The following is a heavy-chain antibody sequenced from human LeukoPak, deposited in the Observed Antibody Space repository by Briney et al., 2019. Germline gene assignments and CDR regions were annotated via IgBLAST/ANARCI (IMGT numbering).Heavy chain of an antibody. D-gene: IGHD3-3*01. CDR2: INHNGNVN. CDR3: ARVLYYDFWSGYYGYYFDY. CDR1: GFTFSNYG. V-gene: IGHV3-7*03. Sequence: GGSLRLSCAASGFTFSNYGMHWVRQAPGKGLEWVASINHNGNVNYYVDSVKGRFTISRDNAKNSLYLQMDSLRAEDTAVYYCARVLYYDFWSGYYGYYFDYWGQGTLVTVSS. J-gene: IGHJ4*02.